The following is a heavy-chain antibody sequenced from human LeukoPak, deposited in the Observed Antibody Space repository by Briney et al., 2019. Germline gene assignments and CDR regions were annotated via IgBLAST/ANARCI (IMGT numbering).Heavy chain of an antibody. Sequence: GGSLRLSCAASGFTFSSYSMTWVRQAPGKGLEWVSSISSSSSYIYYADSVKGRFTISRDNAKNSLYLQMNSLGAEDTAVYYCARDLIIWGASLLGAFDIWGQGTMVTVSS. CDR1: GFTFSSYS. CDR2: ISSSSSYI. D-gene: IGHD3-16*01. J-gene: IGHJ3*02. V-gene: IGHV3-21*01. CDR3: ARDLIIWGASLLGAFDI.